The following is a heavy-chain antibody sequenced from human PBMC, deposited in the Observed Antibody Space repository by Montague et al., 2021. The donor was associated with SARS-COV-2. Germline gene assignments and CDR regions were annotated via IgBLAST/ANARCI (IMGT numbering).Heavy chain of an antibody. D-gene: IGHD2-2*01. J-gene: IGHJ1*01. Sequence: TLSLTCSVSGDSVNSGDYYWTWIRQQPGKGLEWIGYISYRGTTDYTPSLKSRVIMSVDMSNNQFSLRLNSVTAADTAVYYCAAGGAYCRSTSCYSFENWGQGILVTVSS. CDR2: ISYRGTT. V-gene: IGHV4-31*03. CDR3: AAGGAYCRSTSCYSFEN. CDR1: GDSVNSGDYY.